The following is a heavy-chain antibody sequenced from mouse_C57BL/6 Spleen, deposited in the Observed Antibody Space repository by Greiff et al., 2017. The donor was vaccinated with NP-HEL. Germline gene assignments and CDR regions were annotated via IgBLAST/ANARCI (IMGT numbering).Heavy chain of an antibody. CDR1: GYTFTDYY. CDR2: INPYNGGT. CDR3: ARSGYYYGSSPYFDV. J-gene: IGHJ1*03. V-gene: IGHV1-19*01. D-gene: IGHD1-1*01. Sequence: EVQLQQSGPVLVKPGASVKMSCKASGYTFTDYYMNWVKQSHGKSLEWIGVINPYNGGTSYNQKFKGKATLTVDKSSSTAYMELNSLTSEDSAVYYCARSGYYYGSSPYFDVWGTGTTVTVSS.